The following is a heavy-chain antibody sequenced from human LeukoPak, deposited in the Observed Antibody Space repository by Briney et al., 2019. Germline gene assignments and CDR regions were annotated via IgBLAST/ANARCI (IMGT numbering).Heavy chain of an antibody. CDR3: ARDPGYSYGWRDDAFDI. CDR2: IWYDGSNK. CDR1: GFTFSSYG. D-gene: IGHD5-18*01. Sequence: PGRSLRLSCAASGFTFSSYGMHWVRQAPGKGLEWVAVIWYDGSNKYYADSVKGRFTLSRDNSKNTLYLQMNSLRAEDTAVYYCARDPGYSYGWRDDAFDIWGQGTMVTVSS. V-gene: IGHV3-33*01. J-gene: IGHJ3*02.